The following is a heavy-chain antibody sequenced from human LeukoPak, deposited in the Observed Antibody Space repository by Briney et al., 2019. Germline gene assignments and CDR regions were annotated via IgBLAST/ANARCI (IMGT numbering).Heavy chain of an antibody. CDR1: GYSFSSYW. CDR2: IYPGDSDI. J-gene: IGHJ4*02. Sequence: GESLKISCKGSGYSFSSYWIGWVRQMPGTGLEWMGIIYPGDSDIRYSPSFQGQVTISADKSISTAYLQWSSLKASDTAMYYCTRHGLYWYGSGSYYKPPDYWGQGTLVTVSS. D-gene: IGHD3-10*01. CDR3: TRHGLYWYGSGSYYKPPDY. V-gene: IGHV5-51*01.